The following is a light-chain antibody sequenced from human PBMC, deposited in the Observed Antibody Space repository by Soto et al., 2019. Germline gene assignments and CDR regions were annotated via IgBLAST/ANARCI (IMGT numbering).Light chain of an antibody. V-gene: IGKV3D-15*01. CDR1: QSVTKY. CDR3: QQYNNWPIT. CDR2: DTS. J-gene: IGKJ5*01. Sequence: EIVLTQSPATLSLSPGERVTLSCRASQSVTKYLAWYHQKPGQPPRLLIYDTSNRATGIPARFSGSGSGTEFTLTISSLQSEDFEIYYCQQYNNWPITFGQGTRLEIK.